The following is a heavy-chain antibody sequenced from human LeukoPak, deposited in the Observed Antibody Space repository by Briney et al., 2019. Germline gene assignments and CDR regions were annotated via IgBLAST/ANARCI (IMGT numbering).Heavy chain of an antibody. J-gene: IGHJ4*02. V-gene: IGHV3-23*01. Sequence: GGSLRLSCAASGFTFGDSAMTLVRQARGKGLEWISAISAGGGVTIYADSAQDRFTMSRDNSRNTLYLQMNSLRIDDTAIYYCAKGGNNAPLDYWGQGTLVTVSS. CDR2: ISAGGGVT. CDR3: AKGGNNAPLDY. CDR1: GFTFGDSA. D-gene: IGHD3-16*01.